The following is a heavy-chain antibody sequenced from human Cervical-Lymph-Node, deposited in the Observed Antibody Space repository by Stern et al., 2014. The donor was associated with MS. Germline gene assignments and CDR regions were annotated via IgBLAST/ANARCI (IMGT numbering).Heavy chain of an antibody. CDR3: AREGIPGAGGTFDN. D-gene: IGHD1-26*01. Sequence: QVQLVQSGAEVKKPGSSVKVSCNVSGGTFSSYTLNWVRQAPGQGLEWMGGIIPIFATTNYPQRFQGKVTITADGSTSTTYLEVSSRTSEDTAVYYCAREGIPGAGGTFDNWGQGTLVIVSS. J-gene: IGHJ4*02. V-gene: IGHV1-69*01. CDR1: GGTFSSYT. CDR2: IIPIFATT.